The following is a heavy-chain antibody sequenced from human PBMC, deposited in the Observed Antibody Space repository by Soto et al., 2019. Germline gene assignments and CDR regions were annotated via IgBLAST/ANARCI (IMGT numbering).Heavy chain of an antibody. CDR3: AQELGYCSGGSCYSPNWFDP. V-gene: IGHV3-21*01. CDR1: GFTFSSYS. D-gene: IGHD2-15*01. J-gene: IGHJ5*02. CDR2: ISSSSSYI. Sequence: GGSLRLSCAASGFTFSSYSMNWVRQAPGKGLEWVSSISSSSSYIYYADSVKGRFTISRDNAKNSLYLQMNSLRAEDTAVYYCAQELGYCSGGSCYSPNWFDPWGQGTLVTSPQ.